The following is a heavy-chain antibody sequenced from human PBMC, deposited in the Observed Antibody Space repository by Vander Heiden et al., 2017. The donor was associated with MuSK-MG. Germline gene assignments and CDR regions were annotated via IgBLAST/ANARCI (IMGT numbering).Heavy chain of an antibody. Sequence: QVQLQESGPGLVKPSQTLSLTCTVSGGSISSGSSYWSWIRQPAGKGLEWIGRFYTSGSTNYNPSLKSRVTISVDTSKSQFSLKLSSVTAADTAIYYCAREGNYYFDYWGQGTLVTVSS. CDR1: GGSISSGSSY. V-gene: IGHV4-61*02. CDR3: AREGNYYFDY. CDR2: FYTSGST. J-gene: IGHJ4*02.